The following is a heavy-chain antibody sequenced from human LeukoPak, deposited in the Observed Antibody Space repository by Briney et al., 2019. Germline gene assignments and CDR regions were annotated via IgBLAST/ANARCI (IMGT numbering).Heavy chain of an antibody. Sequence: KPGESLEISCKGSGYSFTSYWIGWVRQVPGKGLEWMGIIYPGDSDTRYSPSFQGQVTISADKSISTAYLQWSSLKASDTAMYYCARHSSGYYSPFDYWGQGTLVTVSS. V-gene: IGHV5-51*01. J-gene: IGHJ4*02. CDR2: IYPGDSDT. CDR3: ARHSSGYYSPFDY. D-gene: IGHD3-3*01. CDR1: GYSFTSYW.